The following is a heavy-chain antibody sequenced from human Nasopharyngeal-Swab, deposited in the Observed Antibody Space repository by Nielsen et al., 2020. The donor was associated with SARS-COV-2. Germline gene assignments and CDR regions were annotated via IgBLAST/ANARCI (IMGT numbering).Heavy chain of an antibody. J-gene: IGHJ4*02. CDR3: ARGGGGSSGYYFDF. CDR2: ISSDGNSK. V-gene: IGHV3-30*03. Sequence: GESLKISCTASGFTFNGHGMHWVRQAPGKGLEWVAVISSDGNSKYYGDSVKGRFTISRDNAKNSLYLQMNSLRAEDTAVYYCARGGGGSSGYYFDFWGQGTPVTVSS. CDR1: GFTFNGHG. D-gene: IGHD3-22*01.